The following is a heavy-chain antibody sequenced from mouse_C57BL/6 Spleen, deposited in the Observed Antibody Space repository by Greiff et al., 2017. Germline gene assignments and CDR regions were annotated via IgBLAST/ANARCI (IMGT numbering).Heavy chain of an antibody. CDR2: IYPGDGDT. Sequence: QVQLQQSGPELVKPGASVKISCKASGYAFSSSWMHWVKQRPGKGLEGIGRIYPGDGDTNYNGKFKGKATLTADKSSSTAYMQLSSLTSEDSAVYFCASYYYYFDYWGQGTTLTVSS. J-gene: IGHJ2*01. D-gene: IGHD1-1*01. CDR3: ASYYYYFDY. CDR1: GYAFSSSW. V-gene: IGHV1-82*01.